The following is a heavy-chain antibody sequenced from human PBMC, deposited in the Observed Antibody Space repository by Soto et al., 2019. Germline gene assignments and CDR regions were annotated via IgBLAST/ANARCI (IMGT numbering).Heavy chain of an antibody. CDR2: ISPDSGKT. CDR3: ARVYGYYYYCMDV. J-gene: IGHJ6*03. Sequence: QAYLEQSGAEVKKPGASVKVSCKASGYSLTDNGITWVRQASGQGLEYVGWISPDSGKTDYAQKFRGRVTMTRDTSINTVYMELSSLRSDDTAVYYCARVYGYYYYCMDVWGKGTTVTVSS. D-gene: IGHD2-8*01. CDR1: GYSLTDNG. V-gene: IGHV1-8*01.